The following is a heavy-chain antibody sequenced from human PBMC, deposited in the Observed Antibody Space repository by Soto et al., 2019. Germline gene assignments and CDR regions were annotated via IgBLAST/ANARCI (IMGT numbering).Heavy chain of an antibody. CDR3: ARLVAAGITYYFDS. CDR2: IYWDDDK. Sequence: QITLKESGPPLVKPTQNLTLTCTFSGFSLSSSGVGVGWIRQPPGKALEWLTFIYWDDDKRYSPSLKSRLTITKDTSKNQVVLTLTNMDPVDTATYYCARLVAAGITYYFDSWGQGTLLTVSS. V-gene: IGHV2-5*02. J-gene: IGHJ4*02. CDR1: GFSLSSSGVG. D-gene: IGHD2-21*01.